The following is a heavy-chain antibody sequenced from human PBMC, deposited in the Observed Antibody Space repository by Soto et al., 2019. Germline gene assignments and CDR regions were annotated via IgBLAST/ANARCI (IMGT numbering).Heavy chain of an antibody. CDR3: ARAENCSSTSCSYYYYYGMDV. CDR1: GFTFSSYS. J-gene: IGHJ6*02. Sequence: GGPLRLSCAASGFTFSSYSMNWVRQAPGKGLEWVSSISSSSSYIYYADSVKGRFTISRDNAKNSLYLQMNSLRAEDTAVYYCARAENCSSTSCSYYYYYGMDVWGQGTTVTVSS. V-gene: IGHV3-21*01. D-gene: IGHD2-2*01. CDR2: ISSSSSYI.